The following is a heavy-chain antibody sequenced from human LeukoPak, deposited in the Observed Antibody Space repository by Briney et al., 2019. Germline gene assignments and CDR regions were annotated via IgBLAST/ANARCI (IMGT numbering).Heavy chain of an antibody. Sequence: GASVKVSCKASGYSFTGYYIHWVRQAPGQGLEWMAWINPNSGGTNYAQKFQGRVTMTRDTSISTAYMELSRLRSDDTAVYYCARESHPYSSSWYENHDAFDIWGQGTMVTVSS. CDR1: GYSFTGYY. V-gene: IGHV1-2*02. CDR2: INPNSGGT. CDR3: ARESHPYSSSWYENHDAFDI. D-gene: IGHD6-13*01. J-gene: IGHJ3*02.